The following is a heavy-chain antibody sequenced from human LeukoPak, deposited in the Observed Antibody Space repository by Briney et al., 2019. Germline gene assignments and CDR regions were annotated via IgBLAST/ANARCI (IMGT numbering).Heavy chain of an antibody. Sequence: SETLSLTCAVSGDSISSSNYYWGWIRQPPGKGLEWIGSLYYSGSPYYNPSLKSRVTISVDTSNNQFSLKFTSLTAADTAVYYWASALTIFGVAAFDYWGQGTLVTVSS. CDR3: ASALTIFGVAAFDY. J-gene: IGHJ4*02. CDR2: LYYSGSP. D-gene: IGHD3-3*01. CDR1: GDSISSSNYY. V-gene: IGHV4-39*01.